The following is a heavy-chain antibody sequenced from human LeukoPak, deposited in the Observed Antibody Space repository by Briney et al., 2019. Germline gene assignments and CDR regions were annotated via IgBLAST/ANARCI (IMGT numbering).Heavy chain of an antibody. V-gene: IGHV3-23*01. CDR2: ISGSGDTT. D-gene: IGHD6-13*01. CDR3: AKDRVIATGIGEFDY. J-gene: IGHJ4*02. CDR1: GFTLSSYA. Sequence: PGGSLRLSCAGSGFTLSSYAMSWVRQAPGKGLEWVSAISGSGDTTYYADSVKGRFTISRDSSRNTLYLHMNSLRAEDTAVYYCAKDRVIATGIGEFDYWGQGTLVTVPS.